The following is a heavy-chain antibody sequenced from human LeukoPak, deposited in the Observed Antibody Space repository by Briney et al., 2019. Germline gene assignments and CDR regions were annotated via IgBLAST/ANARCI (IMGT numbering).Heavy chain of an antibody. D-gene: IGHD3-16*02. Sequence: GGSLRLSCAASGFTFSSHWMHWVRQAPGKGLEWVSAISGSGGSTYYADSVKGRFTISRDNSKNTLYLQMSSLRAEDTAVYYCAKDPSYDYVWGSYPLFDYWGQGTLVTVSS. CDR2: ISGSGGST. V-gene: IGHV3-23*01. J-gene: IGHJ4*02. CDR3: AKDPSYDYVWGSYPLFDY. CDR1: GFTFSSHW.